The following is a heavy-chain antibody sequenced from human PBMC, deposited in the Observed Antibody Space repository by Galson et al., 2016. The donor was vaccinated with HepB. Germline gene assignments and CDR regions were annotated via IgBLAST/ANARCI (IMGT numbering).Heavy chain of an antibody. J-gene: IGHJ3*02. CDR3: ARQMWYHAFDI. CDR1: GGSISSNSYH. CDR2: IYDSGSA. V-gene: IGHV4-39*01. Sequence: SETLSLTCTVSGGSISSNSYHWAWIRQPPGKGPEWIGSIYDSGSAYYTPSLNSRVTVSVDKSKNQFSLKLTSVTAADTAVYYCARQMWYHAFDIWGQGTMVTVSS. D-gene: IGHD2-15*01.